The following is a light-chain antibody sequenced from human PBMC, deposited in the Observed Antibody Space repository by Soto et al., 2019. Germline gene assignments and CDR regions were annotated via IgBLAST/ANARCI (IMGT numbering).Light chain of an antibody. CDR1: QSVSSN. CDR3: QQYSYRLS. CDR2: GAS. J-gene: IGKJ4*01. V-gene: IGKV3-15*01. Sequence: DIVMTQSPATLSVSPGERATLSCRASQSVSSNLVWYQQKPGHAPSLLIYGASTRATGIPARFSGSGSGTEFAITISRLQSEDFAVSSSQQYSYRLSFGGGTPVEIK.